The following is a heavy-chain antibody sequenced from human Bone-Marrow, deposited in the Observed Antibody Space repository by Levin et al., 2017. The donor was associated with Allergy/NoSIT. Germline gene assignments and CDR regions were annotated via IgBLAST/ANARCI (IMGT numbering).Heavy chain of an antibody. CDR3: ARIIGRLGYYFDMDV. CDR1: GFSLSNARMG. Sequence: GSGPTLVKPTETLTLTCTVSGFSLSNARMGVGWIRRPPGKPLEWLAHILSNDEKSYSTSLESRLTISKDTSKSQVVLMMTNMDPVDTGTYYCARIIGRLGYYFDMDVWGQGTTVTVSS. CDR2: ILSNDEK. D-gene: IGHD3-9*01. V-gene: IGHV2-26*01. J-gene: IGHJ6*02.